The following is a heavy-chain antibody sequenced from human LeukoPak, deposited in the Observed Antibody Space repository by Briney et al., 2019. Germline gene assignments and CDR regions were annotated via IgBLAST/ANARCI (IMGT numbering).Heavy chain of an antibody. V-gene: IGHV4-39*01. CDR1: GGSISSSSYY. J-gene: IGHJ4*02. D-gene: IGHD2-2*01. CDR3: ASERGQYCSSTSFYRTRAFDY. CDR2: IYYSGST. Sequence: SETLSLTCTVSGGSISSSSYYWGWIRQPPGKGLEWIGSIYYSGSTYYNPSLKSRVTISVDTSKNQFSLKLSSVTAADTAVYYCASERGQYCSSTSFYRTRAFDYWGQGTLVTVSS.